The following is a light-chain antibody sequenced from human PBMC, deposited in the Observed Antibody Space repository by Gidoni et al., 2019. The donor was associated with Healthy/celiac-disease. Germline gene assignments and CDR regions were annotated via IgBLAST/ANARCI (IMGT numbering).Light chain of an antibody. CDR3: QAWDSSTAV. CDR1: KLGDKY. CDR2: KDS. V-gene: IGLV3-1*01. Sequence: SYELTQPPSVSVSPGQTASITCSGDKLGDKYACWYPQKPGQSPVLVIYKDSKRPSGIPERFSGSNSGNTATLTISGTQAMDEADYYCQAWDSSTAVFGGGTKLTVL. J-gene: IGLJ2*01.